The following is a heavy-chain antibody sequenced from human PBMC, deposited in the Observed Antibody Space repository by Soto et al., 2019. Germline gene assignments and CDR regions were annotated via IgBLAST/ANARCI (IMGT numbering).Heavy chain of an antibody. CDR1: GFTFSSYS. J-gene: IGHJ1*01. CDR3: ARASLGGYCSGGSCPKYFQH. CDR2: ISSSSSTI. Sequence: GGSLRLSCAASGFTFSSYSMNWVRQAPGKGLEWASYISSSSSTIYYADSVKGRFTISRDNAKNSLYLQMNSLRDEDTAVYYCARASLGGYCSGGSCPKYFQHWGQGTLVTVSS. D-gene: IGHD2-15*01. V-gene: IGHV3-48*02.